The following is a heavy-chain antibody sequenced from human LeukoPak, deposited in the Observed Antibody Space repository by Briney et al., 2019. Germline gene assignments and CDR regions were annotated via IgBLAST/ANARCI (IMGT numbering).Heavy chain of an antibody. D-gene: IGHD3-22*01. CDR2: ISYDGSNK. J-gene: IGHJ4*02. CDR1: GFTFSSYA. CDR3: ARDGRPYDSSGYYSFDY. Sequence: GGSLRLSCAASGFTFSSYAMHWVRQAPGKGLEWVAVISYDGSNKYYADSVKGRFTISRDNSKNTLYLQMNSLRAEDTAVYYCARDGRPYDSSGYYSFDYWGQGTLVTVSS. V-gene: IGHV3-30-3*01.